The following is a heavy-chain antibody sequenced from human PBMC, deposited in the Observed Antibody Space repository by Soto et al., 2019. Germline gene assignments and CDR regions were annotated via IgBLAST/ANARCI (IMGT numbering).Heavy chain of an antibody. CDR2: IYYSGST. J-gene: IGHJ5*02. D-gene: IGHD2-2*01. V-gene: IGHV4-59*08. CDR3: ARHCSSTSCYVMAGPYNWFDP. CDR1: GGSISSYY. Sequence: PSETLSLTCTVSGGSISSYYWSWIRQPPGKGLEWIGYIYYSGSTNYNPSLKSRVTISVDTSKNQFSLKLSSVTAADTAVYYCARHCSSTSCYVMAGPYNWFDPWGQGTLVTVSS.